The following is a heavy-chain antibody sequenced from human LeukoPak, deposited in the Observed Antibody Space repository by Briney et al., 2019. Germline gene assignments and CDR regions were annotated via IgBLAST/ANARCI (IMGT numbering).Heavy chain of an antibody. V-gene: IGHV1-2*02. Sequence: GASVKVSCKASGYTFTGYYIHWVRQAPGQGLEWMGWINPNSGRTNYAHNFQGRVTLTRDPSISTAYMELTGLTSNDTGVYYCARTREYSSTWFFPPFDPWGQGTLVTVSS. CDR2: INPNSGRT. J-gene: IGHJ5*02. CDR3: ARTREYSSTWFFPPFDP. CDR1: GYTFTGYY. D-gene: IGHD6-13*01.